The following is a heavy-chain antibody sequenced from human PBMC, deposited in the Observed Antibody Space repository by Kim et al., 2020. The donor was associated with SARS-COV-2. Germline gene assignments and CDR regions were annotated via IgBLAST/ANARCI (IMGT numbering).Heavy chain of an antibody. CDR1: GFLLTRSD. Sequence: GGSLRLSCAASGFLLTRSDMTWVRQAPGKGLEWVSSLAYSGSAAWYADSVRGRFTISRDLSKSTLYLQMNSLRVDDAAVYFCAKGPNDLVSRKLDYWTQGTLVTVSS. J-gene: IGHJ4*02. D-gene: IGHD2-21*01. CDR3: AKGPNDLVSRKLDY. V-gene: IGHV3-23*01. CDR2: LAYSGSAA.